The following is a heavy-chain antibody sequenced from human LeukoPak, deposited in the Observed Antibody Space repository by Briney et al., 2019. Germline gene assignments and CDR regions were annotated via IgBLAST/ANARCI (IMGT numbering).Heavy chain of an antibody. CDR1: GGSISDNSYY. D-gene: IGHD3-3*01. Sequence: SETLSLTCTVSGGSISDNSYYWGCIRQPPGKGLEWIGSMSYSGNTYYNPSLTSRVTISVDTSKNQFSLSLSSVTAADTAVYYCARSVSAYYDFWRPWGQGTLVSVSS. CDR3: ARSVSAYYDFWRP. CDR2: MSYSGNT. V-gene: IGHV4-39*01. J-gene: IGHJ5*02.